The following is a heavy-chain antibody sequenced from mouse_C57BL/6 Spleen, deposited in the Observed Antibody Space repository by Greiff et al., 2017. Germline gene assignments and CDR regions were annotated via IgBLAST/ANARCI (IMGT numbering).Heavy chain of an antibody. D-gene: IGHD2-2*01. CDR1: GFTFSAYG. CDR3: ARAGYDTPADYYAMDY. CDR2: ISSGSSTI. Sequence: EVQLVESGGGLVKPGGSLKLSCAASGFTFSAYGMHWVRQAPEKGLEWVAYISSGSSTIYSADTVKGRFTISSYNAKHTLFLQMTSLRSEDTAMYYGARAGYDTPADYYAMDYWGQGTSVTVSS. V-gene: IGHV5-17*01. J-gene: IGHJ4*01.